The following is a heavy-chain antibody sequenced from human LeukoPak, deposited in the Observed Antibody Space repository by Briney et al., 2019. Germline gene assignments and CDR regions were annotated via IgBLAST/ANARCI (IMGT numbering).Heavy chain of an antibody. CDR1: GASLNIGHA. J-gene: IGHJ5*02. CDR3: SPCGHAYDWFGP. CDR2: IIPFLGEV. Sequence: SVKVSCKAFGASLNIGHAFIWARQAPGQGLQWMGRIIPFLGEVNYAQNFQGRVSFTADKSTATMYMEMKSLRLDDTAIYYCSPCGHAYDWFGPWGQGTLVTVSS. V-gene: IGHV1-69*04. D-gene: IGHD5-12*01.